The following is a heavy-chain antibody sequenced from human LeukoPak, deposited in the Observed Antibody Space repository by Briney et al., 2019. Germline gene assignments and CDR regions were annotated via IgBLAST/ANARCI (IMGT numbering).Heavy chain of an antibody. CDR2: IYYSGST. J-gene: IGHJ6*02. CDR3: ARVGGSNYYYYGMDV. Sequence: QVQLQESGPGLVKPSQTLSLTCTVSGGSISSGGYYWSWIRQHPGKGLEWIGYIYYSGSTNYNPSLKSRVTISVDTSKNQFSLKLSSVTAADTAVYYCARVGGSNYYYYGMDVWGQGTTVTVSS. CDR1: GGSISSGGYY. V-gene: IGHV4-31*03. D-gene: IGHD3-10*01.